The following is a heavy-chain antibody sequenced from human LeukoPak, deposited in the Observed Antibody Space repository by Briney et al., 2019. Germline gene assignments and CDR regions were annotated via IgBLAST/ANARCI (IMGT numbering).Heavy chain of an antibody. CDR3: ARENLPLGYCSSTSCRYAKGFDP. D-gene: IGHD2-2*01. CDR2: IKQDGSEK. V-gene: IGHV3-7*05. Sequence: GGSLRLSCAAAGFTFSSYWMSWDRQAPGKGLEWVANIKQDGSEKYYVDSVKGRFTISRDNAKNSLYLQMNSLRAEDTAVYYCARENLPLGYCSSTSCRYAKGFDPWGQGTLVTVSS. CDR1: GFTFSSYW. J-gene: IGHJ5*02.